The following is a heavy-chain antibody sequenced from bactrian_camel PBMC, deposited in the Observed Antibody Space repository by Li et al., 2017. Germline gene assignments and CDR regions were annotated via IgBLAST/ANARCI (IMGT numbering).Heavy chain of an antibody. Sequence: QVQLVESGGGAAQLGGSVTLSCTAAGFSFRSAPMGWIRRRPGEVMEWVSDISASGATSEVDASVKGRFTISRDNAKNRLYLQLSALKTEDTARYYCTKDLSYRTRDWTRSARGQGTQVTVS. D-gene: IGHD1*01. CDR2: ISASGATS. V-gene: IGHV3S37*01. J-gene: IGHJ4*01. CDR3: TKDLSYRTRDWTRSA. CDR1: GFSFRSAP.